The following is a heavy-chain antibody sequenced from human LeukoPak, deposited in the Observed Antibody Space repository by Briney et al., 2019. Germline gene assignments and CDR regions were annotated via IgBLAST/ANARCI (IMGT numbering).Heavy chain of an antibody. CDR2: VSSSGGDT. J-gene: IGHJ4*02. Sequence: GGSLRLSCVASGFTFSNYAMSWVRQAPGKGLEWVSGVSSSGGDTHYADSVKGRFTISRDNSKRTLYLQMNNLRVEDAAVYYCASGAARHWSVIDYWGQGTLVTVSS. D-gene: IGHD2-8*02. CDR1: GFTFSNYA. V-gene: IGHV3-23*01. CDR3: ASGAARHWSVIDY.